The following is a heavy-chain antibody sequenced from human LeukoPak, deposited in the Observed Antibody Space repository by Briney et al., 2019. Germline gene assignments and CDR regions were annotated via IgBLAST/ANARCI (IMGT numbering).Heavy chain of an antibody. Sequence: SETLSLTCSVSGGSISTSTYYWGWIRQPPGKGLEWIGSIYYGGSTYYNPSLKSRVTISLDTSKNQFSLNLTSVTAADTAVYYCARDLADPSGGNWFDPWGQGTLVTVSS. CDR2: IYYGGST. CDR1: GGSISTSTYY. CDR3: ARDLADPSGGNWFDP. D-gene: IGHD3-10*01. V-gene: IGHV4-39*07. J-gene: IGHJ5*02.